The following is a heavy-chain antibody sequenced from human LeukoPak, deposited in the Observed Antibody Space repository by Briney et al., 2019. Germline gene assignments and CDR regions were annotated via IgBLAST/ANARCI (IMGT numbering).Heavy chain of an antibody. CDR3: ARSEYYDFWSGFNWFDP. CDR1: GGSFSGYY. V-gene: IGHV4-34*01. D-gene: IGHD3-3*01. Sequence: SETLSLTCAVYGGSFSGYYLSWIRQPPGKGLEWIGEINHSGSINYNPSLKSRVTISVDTSKNQFSLKLSSVTAADTAVYYCARSEYYDFWSGFNWFDPWGQGTLVTVSS. J-gene: IGHJ5*02. CDR2: INHSGSI.